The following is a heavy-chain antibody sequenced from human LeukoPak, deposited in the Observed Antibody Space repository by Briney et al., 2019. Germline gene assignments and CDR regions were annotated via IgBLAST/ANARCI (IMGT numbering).Heavy chain of an antibody. CDR3: AREGCTNGVCRGFDY. D-gene: IGHD2-8*01. V-gene: IGHV4-59*11. CDR1: GGSISSHY. Sequence: SETLSLTCTVSGGSISSHYWSWIRQPPGKGLEWIGYIYYSGSTNYNPSLKSRVTISVDTSKNQFSLKLSSVTAADTAVYYCAREGCTNGVCRGFDYWGQGTLVTASS. J-gene: IGHJ4*02. CDR2: IYYSGST.